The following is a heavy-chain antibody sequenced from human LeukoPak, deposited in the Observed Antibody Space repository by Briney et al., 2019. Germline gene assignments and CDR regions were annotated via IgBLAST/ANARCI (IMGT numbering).Heavy chain of an antibody. CDR1: GFTFSSYA. CDR2: ISGSGGST. Sequence: PGGSLRLSCAASGFTFSSYAMSWVRQPPGKGLEWVSAISGSGGSTYYADSVKGRFTISRDNSKNTLYMQMNSLRAEDTAVYYCAKTVSLEQSSVGPRDYYFDYWGQGTLVTVFS. V-gene: IGHV3-23*01. D-gene: IGHD4-11*01. CDR3: AKTVSLEQSSVGPRDYYFDY. J-gene: IGHJ4*02.